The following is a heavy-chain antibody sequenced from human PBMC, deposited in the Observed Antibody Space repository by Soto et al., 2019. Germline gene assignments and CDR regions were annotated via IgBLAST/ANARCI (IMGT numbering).Heavy chain of an antibody. V-gene: IGHV4-34*01. CDR1: GGSFSGNY. CDR3: ARREDYGDYGRDLYYYYYMDV. J-gene: IGHJ6*03. Sequence: PPQTLSVTSAVSGGSFSGNYRSGIRHPPGKGLEWIGEINHSGSTNYNPSLKSRVTISVDTSKNQFSLKLSSVTAADTAVYYCARREDYGDYGRDLYYYYYMDVWGKGTTVS. CDR2: INHSGST. D-gene: IGHD4-17*01.